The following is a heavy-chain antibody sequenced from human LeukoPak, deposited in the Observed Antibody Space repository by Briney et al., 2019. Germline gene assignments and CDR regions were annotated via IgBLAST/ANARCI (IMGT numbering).Heavy chain of an antibody. D-gene: IGHD5-18*01. CDR1: GGSFSGYY. CDR3: ASSDTAMVAPDY. Sequence: SETLSLTCAVYGGSFSGYYWSWIRQPPGKGLEWIEEINHSGSTNYNPSLKSRVTISVDTSKNQFSLKLSSVTAADTAVYYCASSDTAMVAPDYWGQGTLVTVSS. V-gene: IGHV4-34*01. J-gene: IGHJ4*02. CDR2: INHSGST.